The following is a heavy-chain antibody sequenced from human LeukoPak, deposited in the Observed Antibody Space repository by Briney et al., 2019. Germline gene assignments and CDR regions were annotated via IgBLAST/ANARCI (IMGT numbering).Heavy chain of an antibody. J-gene: IGHJ4*02. Sequence: PSETLSLTCTVSGGSISSSGYYWGWIRQSPGKGLEWIGSIYFGGTTNYNPSLRSRVTISVDTSKNQFSLKLSSVTAADTAVYYCARRGVGAPIDYWGQGTLVTVSS. CDR3: ARRGVGAPIDY. V-gene: IGHV4-39*01. CDR2: IYFGGTT. D-gene: IGHD1-26*01. CDR1: GGSISSSGYY.